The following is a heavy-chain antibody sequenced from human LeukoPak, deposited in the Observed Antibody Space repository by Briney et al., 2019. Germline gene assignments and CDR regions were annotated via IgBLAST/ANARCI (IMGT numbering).Heavy chain of an antibody. Sequence: GGSLRLSCAVSGFTFSSYAMYWVRQAPGKGLEWVAVISYDGSNKYYADSVKGRFTISRDNSKNTLYLQMNSLRAEDTAVYYCARVVLIAAAGMIFDYWGQGTLVTVSS. CDR2: ISYDGSNK. CDR1: GFTFSSYA. J-gene: IGHJ4*02. CDR3: ARVVLIAAAGMIFDY. V-gene: IGHV3-30*04. D-gene: IGHD6-13*01.